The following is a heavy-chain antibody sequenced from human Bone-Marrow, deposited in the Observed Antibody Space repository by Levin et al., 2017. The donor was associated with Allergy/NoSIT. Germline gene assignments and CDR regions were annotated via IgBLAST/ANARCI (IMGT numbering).Heavy chain of an antibody. D-gene: IGHD2/OR15-2a*01. CDR3: ASDRIVRGCLSS. V-gene: IGHV1-46*01. CDR2: INPSGGST. J-gene: IGHJ4*02. Sequence: ASVKVSCKASGYTFTTYYMHWVRQAPGQGLEWMGLINPSGGSTVYAQRFQDRITMTRDTSTRTAYMELSSLRSDDTALYYCASDRIVRGCLSSWGQGTLVTVSS. CDR1: GYTFTTYY.